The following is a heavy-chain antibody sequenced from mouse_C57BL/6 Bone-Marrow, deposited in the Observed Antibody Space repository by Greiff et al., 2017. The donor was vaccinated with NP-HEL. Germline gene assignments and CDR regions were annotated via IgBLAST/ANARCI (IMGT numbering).Heavy chain of an antibody. Sequence: VQLQQPGAELVRPGTSVKLSCKASGYTFTSYWMHWVKQRPGQGLEWIGVIDPSDSYTNYNQKFKGKATLTVDTSSSTAYMQLSSLTSEDSAVYYCARQIITTVVARAYWGQGTLVTVSA. V-gene: IGHV1-59*01. CDR2: IDPSDSYT. CDR1: GYTFTSYW. J-gene: IGHJ3*01. CDR3: ARQIITTVVARAY. D-gene: IGHD1-1*01.